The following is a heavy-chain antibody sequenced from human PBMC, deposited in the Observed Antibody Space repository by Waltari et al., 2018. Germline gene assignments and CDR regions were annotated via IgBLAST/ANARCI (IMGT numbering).Heavy chain of an antibody. J-gene: IGHJ3*02. CDR2: ITSSSSYI. CDR1: GFTFLNYT. Sequence: EVQLVESGGGLVKPVGSLRLSCAASGFTFLNYTMNWVRQAPGKGLEWVSSITSSSSYIYYADSVKGRFTISRDNAKNSLYLQVNSLRAEDTAVYYCARDYGAPAFDIWGQGTMVTVSS. D-gene: IGHD3-10*01. V-gene: IGHV3-21*01. CDR3: ARDYGAPAFDI.